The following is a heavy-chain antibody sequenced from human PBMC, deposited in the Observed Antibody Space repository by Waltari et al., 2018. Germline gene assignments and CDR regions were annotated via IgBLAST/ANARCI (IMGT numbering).Heavy chain of an antibody. CDR2: VYYTGST. V-gene: IGHV4-30-4*01. J-gene: IGHJ6*02. D-gene: IGHD2-15*01. CDR1: GGSISSGDPY. CDR3: ARDRGPGEYYYGMDV. Sequence: QVQLQESGPGLVKSSQTLSLTCPVSGGSISSGDPYWNWIRQSPGKGLEWIGYVYYTGSTYYNPSLKSRLNISVDTSKSQFTLSLYSVTAADTAVYYCARDRGPGEYYYGMDVWGQGTTVIVSS.